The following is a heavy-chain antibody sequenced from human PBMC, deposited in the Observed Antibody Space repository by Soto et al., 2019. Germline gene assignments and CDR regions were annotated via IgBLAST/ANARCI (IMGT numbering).Heavy chain of an antibody. CDR3: ARDHYPVLRYFDWLLFSAFDI. D-gene: IGHD3-9*01. V-gene: IGHV3-48*01. J-gene: IGHJ3*02. CDR1: GFTFSSYS. Sequence: EVQLVESGGGLVQPGGSLRLSCAASGFTFSSYSMNWVRQAPGKGLEWVSYISSSSSTIYYADSVKGRFTISRDNAKNSLYLQMNSLRAEDTAVYYCARDHYPVLRYFDWLLFSAFDIWGQGTMVTVSS. CDR2: ISSSSSTI.